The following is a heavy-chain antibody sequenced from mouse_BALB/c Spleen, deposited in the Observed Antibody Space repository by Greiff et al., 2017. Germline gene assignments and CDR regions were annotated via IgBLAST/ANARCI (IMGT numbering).Heavy chain of an antibody. CDR3: TRIGGYYGKYYFDY. CDR2: IRLKSNNYAT. D-gene: IGHD2-3*01. Sequence: EVQLQESGGGLVQPGGSMKLSCVASGFTFSNYWMNWVRQSPEKGLEWVAEIRLKSNNYATHYAESVKGRFTISRDDSKSSVYLQMNNLRAEDTGIYYCTRIGGYYGKYYFDYWGQGTTLTVSS. CDR1: GFTFSNYW. V-gene: IGHV6-6*02. J-gene: IGHJ2*01.